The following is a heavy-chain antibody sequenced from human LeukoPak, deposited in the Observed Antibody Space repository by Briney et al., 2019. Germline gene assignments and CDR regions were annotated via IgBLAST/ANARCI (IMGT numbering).Heavy chain of an antibody. V-gene: IGHV4-4*08. J-gene: IGHJ6*03. CDR3: ARDHQGYCSSTSCYADYYYYMDV. CDR1: GGSISSYY. Sequence: SETLSLTCTVSGGSISSYYWSWIRQPPGKGLEWIGYIYTSGSTNYNPSLKNRVTMSVDTSKNQFSLKLSSVTAADTAVYYCARDHQGYCSSTSCYADYYYYMDVWGKGTTVTISS. CDR2: IYTSGST. D-gene: IGHD2-2*01.